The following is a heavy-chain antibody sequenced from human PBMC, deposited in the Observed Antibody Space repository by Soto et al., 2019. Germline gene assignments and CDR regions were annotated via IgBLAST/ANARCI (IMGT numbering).Heavy chain of an antibody. CDR1: GFTVSSNY. Sequence: PGGSLRLSCAASGFTVSSNYMSWVRQAPGKGLEWVSVINSSSNTYYADSVKGRFTISRDNAKNTLYLQMNSLRAEDTAVYYCARKSGYSGYDDFDYWGQGTLVTVSS. CDR2: INSSSNT. V-gene: IGHV3-53*01. CDR3: ARKSGYSGYDDFDY. J-gene: IGHJ4*02. D-gene: IGHD5-12*01.